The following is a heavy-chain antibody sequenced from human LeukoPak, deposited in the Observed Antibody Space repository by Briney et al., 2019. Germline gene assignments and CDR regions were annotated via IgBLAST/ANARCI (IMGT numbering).Heavy chain of an antibody. Sequence: GGSLRLSCAASGFTFSGYWMSWVRQAPGKGLEWVANIKQDGSEKYYVDSVKGRFTISRDNAKNSLYLQMNSLRAEDTAVYYCARRGPTYYYDSSGYYSNYWGQGTLVTVSS. CDR3: ARRGPTYYYDSSGYYSNY. D-gene: IGHD3-22*01. V-gene: IGHV3-7*01. J-gene: IGHJ4*02. CDR2: IKQDGSEK. CDR1: GFTFSGYW.